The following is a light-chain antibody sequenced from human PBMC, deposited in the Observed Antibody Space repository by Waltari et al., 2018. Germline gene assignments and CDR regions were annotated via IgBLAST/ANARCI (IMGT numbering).Light chain of an antibody. J-gene: IGLJ1*01. CDR1: TSAVGRYNY. CDR2: DVS. Sequence: QSALTQPRSVSGSLGQSVTISCTGTTSAVGRYNYVSWYRQYPGKDPKLLIFDVSRRPSGVPARFSGSKSGNTASLTISGLQADDEADYSCCSYAGGYYVFGTGTEVTVL. CDR3: CSYAGGYYV. V-gene: IGLV2-11*01.